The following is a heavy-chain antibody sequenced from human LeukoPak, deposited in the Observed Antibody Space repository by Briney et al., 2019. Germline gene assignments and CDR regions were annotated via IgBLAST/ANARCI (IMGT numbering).Heavy chain of an antibody. CDR3: ARGHDDQRLLGYYFDY. CDR1: GGSFSTYY. J-gene: IGHJ4*02. V-gene: IGHV4-34*01. CDR2: INHSGST. Sequence: SETLSLTCTVSGGSFSTYYWSWIRQPPGKGLEWIGEINHSGSTNYNPSLKSRVTISVDTSKNQFSLKLSSVTAADTAVYYCARGHDDQRLLGYYFDYWGQGTLVTVSS. D-gene: IGHD2/OR15-2a*01.